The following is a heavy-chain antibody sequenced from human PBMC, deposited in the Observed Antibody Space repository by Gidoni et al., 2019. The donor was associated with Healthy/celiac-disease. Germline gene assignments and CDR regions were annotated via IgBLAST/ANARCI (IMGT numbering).Heavy chain of an antibody. CDR3: ARDERVATIWDYYYYGMDV. Sequence: QVQLQESGPGLVKPSETLSLTCAVSGYSISQGYHWGWIRQPPGKGLEWIGSIYHSGSTYYNPSLKSRVTISVDTSKNQFSLKLSSVTAADTAVYYCARDERVATIWDYYYYGMDVWGQGTTVTVSS. J-gene: IGHJ6*02. CDR2: IYHSGST. D-gene: IGHD5-12*01. CDR1: GYSISQGYH. V-gene: IGHV4-38-2*02.